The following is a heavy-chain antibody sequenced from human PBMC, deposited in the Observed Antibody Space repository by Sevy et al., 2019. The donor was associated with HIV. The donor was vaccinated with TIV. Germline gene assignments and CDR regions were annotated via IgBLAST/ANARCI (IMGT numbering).Heavy chain of an antibody. CDR1: GGSISSGNYY. Sequence: SETLSLTCTVSGGSISSGNYYWSWIRQPAGKGLEWIGRIYTRGGTNYNSSLKSRVTISVDTSKNQFSLKLSSVTAADTAVYYCARESGDCSSTSCYEGVFDYWGQGTLVTVSS. CDR3: ARESGDCSSTSCYEGVFDY. CDR2: IYTRGGT. D-gene: IGHD2-2*01. J-gene: IGHJ4*02. V-gene: IGHV4-61*02.